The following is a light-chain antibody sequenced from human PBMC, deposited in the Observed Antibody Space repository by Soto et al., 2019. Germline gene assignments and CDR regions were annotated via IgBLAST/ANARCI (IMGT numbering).Light chain of an antibody. CDR1: QSISSW. J-gene: IGKJ1*01. Sequence: DIQMTQSPSTLSASVGDRVIITCRASQSISSWLAWYQQKPGKPPKLLIYDASSLEGGVPSRFSGSGSETEFSLTITGLQPDDFATYYCQQYNSYSWTFGQGTKVDI. V-gene: IGKV1-5*01. CDR3: QQYNSYSWT. CDR2: DAS.